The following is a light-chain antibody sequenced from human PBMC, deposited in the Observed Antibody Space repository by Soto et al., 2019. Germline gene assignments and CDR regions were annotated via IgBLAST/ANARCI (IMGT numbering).Light chain of an antibody. V-gene: IGKV1-39*01. Sequence: DIQMTQSPSSLSASVGDRVTITCRASQSIAGYLNWYQQKSGKAPSLLIYAASTLQGGVPSRFSGSQSGTDFSLAISSVLPEDFATYFCQQSYSAPYTFGRGTKLEIK. CDR3: QQSYSAPYT. CDR1: QSIAGY. J-gene: IGKJ2*01. CDR2: AAS.